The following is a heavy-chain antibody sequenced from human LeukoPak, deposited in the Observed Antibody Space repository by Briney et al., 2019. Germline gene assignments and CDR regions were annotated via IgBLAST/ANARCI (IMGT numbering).Heavy chain of an antibody. Sequence: ASVKVSCKASGYTFTSYDINWVRQATGQGLEWMGWMNPNSGNTGYAQKFQGRVTMTRNTSISTAYTELSSLRSEDTAVYYCARTVRTRWRRKGSAFDIWGQGTMVTVSS. D-gene: IGHD2-2*01. CDR2: MNPNSGNT. CDR3: ARTVRTRWRRKGSAFDI. J-gene: IGHJ3*02. CDR1: GYTFTSYD. V-gene: IGHV1-8*01.